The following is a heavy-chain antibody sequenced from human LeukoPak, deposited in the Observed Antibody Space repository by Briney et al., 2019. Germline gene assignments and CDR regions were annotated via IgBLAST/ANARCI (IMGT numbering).Heavy chain of an antibody. V-gene: IGHV4-59*11. CDR3: AGRGPDAFDI. CDR2: IYYSGST. J-gene: IGHJ3*02. CDR1: GGSISSHY. Sequence: SETLSLTCTVSGGSISSHYWSWIRQPPGKGLEWIGYIYYSGSTNYNPSLKSRVTISVDTSKNQFSLKLSPVTAADTAVYYCAGRGPDAFDIWGQGTMVTVSS. D-gene: IGHD1-26*01.